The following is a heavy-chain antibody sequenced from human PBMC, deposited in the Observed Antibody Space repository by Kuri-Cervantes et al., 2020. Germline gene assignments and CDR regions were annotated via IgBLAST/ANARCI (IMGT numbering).Heavy chain of an antibody. CDR3: AVGAGHNWFDP. CDR2: IYYSGST. J-gene: IGHJ5*02. D-gene: IGHD3-16*01. V-gene: IGHV4-61*01. CDR1: GGSVSSGSYY. Sequence: GSLRLSCTVSGGSVSSGSYYWSWIRQPPGKGLEWIGYIYYSGSTNYNPSLKSRVTISVDMSKNQFSLKLSSVTAADTAVYYCAVGAGHNWFDPWGQGTLVTVSS.